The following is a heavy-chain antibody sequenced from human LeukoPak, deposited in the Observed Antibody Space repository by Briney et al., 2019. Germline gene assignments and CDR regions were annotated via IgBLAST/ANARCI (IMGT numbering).Heavy chain of an antibody. CDR2: ISGSGGST. D-gene: IGHD6-19*01. J-gene: IGHJ4*02. Sequence: GGTLRLSCAASGFTFSSYGMSWVRQAPGKGLEWVSAISGSGGSTYYADSVKGRFTISRDNSKNTLYLQMNSLRAEDTAVYYCAKDNAYSSGWLYYFDYWGQGTLVTVSS. CDR3: AKDNAYSSGWLYYFDY. CDR1: GFTFSSYG. V-gene: IGHV3-23*01.